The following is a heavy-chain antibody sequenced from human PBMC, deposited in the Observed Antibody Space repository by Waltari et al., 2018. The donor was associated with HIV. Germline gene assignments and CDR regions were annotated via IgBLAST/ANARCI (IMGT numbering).Heavy chain of an antibody. Sequence: EVQLVESGGGLVKPGGSLRLSCAASGFTFSSYSMNWARQAPGKGLEWVSSISSSSSYIYYADSVKGRFTISRDNAKNSLYLQMNSLRAEDTAVYYCARDFWGGYYYGMDVWGQGTTVTVSS. J-gene: IGHJ6*02. CDR2: ISSSSSYI. CDR1: GFTFSSYS. V-gene: IGHV3-21*01. CDR3: ARDFWGGYYYGMDV. D-gene: IGHD3-16*01.